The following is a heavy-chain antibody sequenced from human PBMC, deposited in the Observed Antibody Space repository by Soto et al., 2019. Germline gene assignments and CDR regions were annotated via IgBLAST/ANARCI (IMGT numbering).Heavy chain of an antibody. D-gene: IGHD3-16*02. CDR1: GGSFSGYY. Sequence: SETLSLTCAVYGGSFSGYYWSWIRQPPGKGLEWIGEINHSGSTNYNPSLKSRVTISVDTSKNQFSLKLSSVTAADTAAYYCARAVYYDYVWGSYRYDWFDPWGQGTLVTVSS. CDR2: INHSGST. CDR3: ARAVYYDYVWGSYRYDWFDP. J-gene: IGHJ5*02. V-gene: IGHV4-34*01.